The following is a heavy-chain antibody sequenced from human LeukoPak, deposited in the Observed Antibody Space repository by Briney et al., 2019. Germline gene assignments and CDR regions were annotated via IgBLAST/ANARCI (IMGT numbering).Heavy chain of an antibody. CDR3: ARIEEQLDLMSDY. CDR2: INPNSGGR. Sequence: SVKVSCKASGYTFTGYYMHWVRQAPGQGLGWMGWINPNSGGRNYAQKFQGRVTMTRDTSISTAYMELSRLRSDDTAVYYCARIEEQLDLMSDYWGQGTLVTVSS. D-gene: IGHD6-6*01. J-gene: IGHJ4*02. V-gene: IGHV1-2*02. CDR1: GYTFTGYY.